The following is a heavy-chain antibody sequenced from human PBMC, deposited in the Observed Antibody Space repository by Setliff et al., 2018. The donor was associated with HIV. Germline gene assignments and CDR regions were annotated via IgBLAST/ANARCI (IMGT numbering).Heavy chain of an antibody. CDR3: ARVRNWSDY. Sequence: VASVKVSCKASGYSFTSLGLTWVRQAPGQGLEWMGWINTHTGNPTYAQGFTGRFVFSLDTSVSTAYLQISSLKPEDTGVYYCARVRNWSDYWGQGTLGTVS. CDR2: INTHTGNP. V-gene: IGHV7-4-1*02. J-gene: IGHJ4*02. CDR1: GYSFTSLG.